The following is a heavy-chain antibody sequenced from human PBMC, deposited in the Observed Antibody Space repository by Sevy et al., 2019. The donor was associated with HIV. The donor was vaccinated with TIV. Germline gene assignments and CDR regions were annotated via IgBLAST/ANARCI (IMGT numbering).Heavy chain of an antibody. J-gene: IGHJ4*02. D-gene: IGHD2-8*01. Sequence: GESLKISCAASGFTFSKYSMSWVRQPPGKGLEWVSTLSFGCGEINYADSVKGRFTISRDNSKSSVYLQMNNLRPEDTAVYYCAREGCTKPHDYWGQRTLVTASS. CDR2: LSFGCGEI. V-gene: IGHV3-23*01. CDR3: AREGCTKPHDY. CDR1: GFTFSKYS.